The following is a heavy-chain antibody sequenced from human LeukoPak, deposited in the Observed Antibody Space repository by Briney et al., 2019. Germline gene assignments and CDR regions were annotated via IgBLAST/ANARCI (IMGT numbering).Heavy chain of an antibody. J-gene: IGHJ4*02. V-gene: IGHV1-58*02. CDR3: AADRHGSGSYADY. CDR2: IVVGSGNT. D-gene: IGHD3-10*01. CDR1: GFTFTSSA. Sequence: GASVKVSCKASGFTFTSSAMQWVRQARGQRLEWIGWIVVGSGNTNYAQKFQERVTITRDMSTSTAYMELSSLRSEDTAVDYCAADRHGSGSYADYWGQGTLVTVSS.